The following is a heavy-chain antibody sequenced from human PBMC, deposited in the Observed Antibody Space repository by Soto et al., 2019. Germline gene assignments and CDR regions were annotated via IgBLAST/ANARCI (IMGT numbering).Heavy chain of an antibody. D-gene: IGHD2-15*01. CDR3: ARGLGSPYFDY. J-gene: IGHJ4*02. V-gene: IGHV4-4*02. Sequence: QVQLQESGPGLVKPSGTLSLTCTVSGSSMSSSNWWSWIRQPPGKGLECIGQIYHSGSTNYNPSLKSRVTISIDKSKNQYSLKLTSVTAADTAVYYCARGLGSPYFDYWGQGTLVTVSS. CDR2: IYHSGST. CDR1: GSSMSSSNW.